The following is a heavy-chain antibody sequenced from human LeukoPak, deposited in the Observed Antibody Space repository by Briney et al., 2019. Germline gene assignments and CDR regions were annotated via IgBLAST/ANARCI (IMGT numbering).Heavy chain of an antibody. J-gene: IGHJ5*02. CDR3: ARLGDGYNIGGYWLDP. D-gene: IGHD5-24*01. V-gene: IGHV4-59*08. CDR2: IYYSGST. Sequence: SETLFLTCTVSGGSISSYYWSWIRQPPGKGLEWIGYIYYSGSTNYNPSLKSRVTISVDTSKNQFSLKLSSVTAADTAVYYCARLGDGYNIGGYWLDPWGQGTLVTVSS. CDR1: GGSISSYY.